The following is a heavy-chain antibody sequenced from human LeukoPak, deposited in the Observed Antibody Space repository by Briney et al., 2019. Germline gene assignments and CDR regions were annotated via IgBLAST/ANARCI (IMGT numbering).Heavy chain of an antibody. CDR2: ISYDGRNK. V-gene: IGHV3-30*04. J-gene: IGHJ4*02. CDR1: GFTFSSYA. Sequence: GRSLRLSCAASGFTFSSYAMHWVRQAPGKGLECVAVISYDGRNKYYADSVKGRFTISRDNSKNTLYLQMNSLRAEDTAVYYCATVTVSPDYWGQGTLVTVSS. D-gene: IGHD1-14*01. CDR3: ATVTVSPDY.